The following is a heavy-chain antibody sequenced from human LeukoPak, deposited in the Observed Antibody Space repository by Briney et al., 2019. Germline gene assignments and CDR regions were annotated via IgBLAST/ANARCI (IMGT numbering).Heavy chain of an antibody. D-gene: IGHD3-22*01. V-gene: IGHV4-39*01. CDR3: ARQEGYDSSGFPVYYFDY. CDR2: IYYSGST. J-gene: IGHJ4*02. Sequence: PSETLSLTCTVSGGSISSSSYYWGWIRQPPGKGLEWIGSIYYSGSTYYNPSLKSRVTISVDTSKNQFSLKLSSVTAADTAVYYCARQEGYDSSGFPVYYFDYWSQGTLVTVSS. CDR1: GGSISSSSYY.